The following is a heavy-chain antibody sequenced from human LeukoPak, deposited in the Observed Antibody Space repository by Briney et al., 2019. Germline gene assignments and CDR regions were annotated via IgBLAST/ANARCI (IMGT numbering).Heavy chain of an antibody. J-gene: IGHJ4*02. CDR2: IQYDGRNK. Sequence: GGSLRLSCAASGFSFSKYGMHWVRQAPGKGLDWLAFIQYDGRNKYYADSVKGRFTMSRDNSKNTLTMFLQMNSLRVEDTAVYYCAKGGDYALDYWGQGTLVTVSS. CDR3: AKGGDYALDY. D-gene: IGHD4-17*01. CDR1: GFSFSKYG. V-gene: IGHV3-30*02.